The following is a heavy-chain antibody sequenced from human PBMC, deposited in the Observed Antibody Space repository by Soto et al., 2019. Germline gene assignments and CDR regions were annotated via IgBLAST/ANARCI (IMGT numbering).Heavy chain of an antibody. J-gene: IGHJ5*02. CDR1: GGSISSYY. D-gene: IGHD6-19*01. Sequence: SETLSLTCTVSGGSISSYYWSWIRQPPGKGLEWIGYIYYSGSTNYNPSLKSRVTISVDTSKNQFSLKLSSVTAADTAVYYCARGWGGWYVGWFDPWGQGTLVTVSS. V-gene: IGHV4-59*01. CDR3: ARGWGGWYVGWFDP. CDR2: IYYSGST.